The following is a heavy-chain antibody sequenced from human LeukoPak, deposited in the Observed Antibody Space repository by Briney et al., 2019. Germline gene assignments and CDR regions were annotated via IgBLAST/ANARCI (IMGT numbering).Heavy chain of an antibody. D-gene: IGHD2-8*02. CDR2: IWYDGSNE. CDR1: GFTFSNYA. Sequence: GGSLRLSCAASGFTFSNYAMHWVRQAPGKGLECVALIWYDGSNEFYADSVKGRFTISRDDSKNTLYLQMNSLRSEVTAIYYCARDAGYDTGGYPRDYWGQGTLVTVSS. J-gene: IGHJ4*02. V-gene: IGHV3-33*08. CDR3: ARDAGYDTGGYPRDY.